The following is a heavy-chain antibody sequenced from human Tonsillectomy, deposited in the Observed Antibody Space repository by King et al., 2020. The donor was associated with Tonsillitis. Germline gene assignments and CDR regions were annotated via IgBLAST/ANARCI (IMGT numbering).Heavy chain of an antibody. Sequence: VQLVESGGGVVQPGRSLRLSCAASGFIFSSYGMHWVRQAPGKGLEWVAVTWYDGSNKDYADSVKGRFTISRDNSKNTLYLQMNSLRAEDTAVYYCARESVAGPNFLNYFDYWGQGTLVTVS. D-gene: IGHD6-19*01. V-gene: IGHV3-33*01. CDR2: TWYDGSNK. J-gene: IGHJ4*02. CDR3: ARESVAGPNFLNYFDY. CDR1: GFIFSSYG.